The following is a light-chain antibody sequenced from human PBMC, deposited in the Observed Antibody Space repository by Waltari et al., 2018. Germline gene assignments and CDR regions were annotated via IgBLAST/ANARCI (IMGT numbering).Light chain of an antibody. Sequence: DIQLTQSPSTLSASGGGRVTITCRASQSIVVWLAWYKQKPGKAPRLLIYKASYLESGVPSRFSGSASGTAFTLTISSLQADDFATYYCLQYNSYPWTFGQGTTVEIK. V-gene: IGKV1-5*03. CDR2: KAS. CDR3: LQYNSYPWT. J-gene: IGKJ1*01. CDR1: QSIVVW.